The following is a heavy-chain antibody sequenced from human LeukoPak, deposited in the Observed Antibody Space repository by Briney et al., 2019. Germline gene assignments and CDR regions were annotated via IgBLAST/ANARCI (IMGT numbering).Heavy chain of an antibody. Sequence: GGSLRHSCAASGFTFSSYSMNWVRQAPGKGLEWVSSISSSSSYIYYADSVKGRFTISRDNAKNSLYLQMNSLRAEDTAVYYCARDFPSAVAPYFDYWGQGTLVTVSS. D-gene: IGHD6-19*01. CDR1: GFTFSSYS. CDR3: ARDFPSAVAPYFDY. V-gene: IGHV3-21*01. CDR2: ISSSSSYI. J-gene: IGHJ4*02.